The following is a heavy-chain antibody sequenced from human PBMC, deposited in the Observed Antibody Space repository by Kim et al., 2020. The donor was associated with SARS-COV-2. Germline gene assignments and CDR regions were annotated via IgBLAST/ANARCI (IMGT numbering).Heavy chain of an antibody. V-gene: IGHV4-59*08. CDR1: GDSISSYF. CDR2: IYKSGST. CDR3: ARQENTVLVRGVLTWFDP. D-gene: IGHD3-10*01. J-gene: IGHJ5*02. Sequence: SETLSLTCSVSGDSISSYFWSWIRQPPGKGLEWIGYIYKSGSTNYNPSLKSRVTISIDTSKNHFSLNLNSVTAADTAVYYCARQENTVLVRGVLTWFDPWGQGTLIAVSS.